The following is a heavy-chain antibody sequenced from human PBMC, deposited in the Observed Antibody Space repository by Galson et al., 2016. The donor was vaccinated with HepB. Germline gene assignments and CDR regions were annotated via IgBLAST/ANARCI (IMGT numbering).Heavy chain of an antibody. J-gene: IGHJ4*02. D-gene: IGHD3-22*01. CDR3: ASTPMYHYDDSGYIQS. Sequence: SLRLSCAASGFTFRTYLMHWVRQAPGRGLEWVALTSYDGNSKYYADSVKGRFTTSRDNSKNTLFLQMDSLRPGDTAVYYCASTPMYHYDDSGYIQSWGQGSLVTVSS. CDR2: TSYDGNSK. V-gene: IGHV3-30*14. CDR1: GFTFRTYL.